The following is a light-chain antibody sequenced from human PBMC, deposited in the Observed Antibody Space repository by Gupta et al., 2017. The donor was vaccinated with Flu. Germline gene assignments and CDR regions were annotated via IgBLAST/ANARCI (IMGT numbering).Light chain of an antibody. CDR1: QNILYSSNNRNY. CDR3: QQDDSSPWT. J-gene: IGKJ1*01. V-gene: IGKV4-1*01. CDR2: WAS. Sequence: DIVMTQSPDSLTVSLGERATINCKSSQNILYSSNNRNYLSWYQQKAGQPPKLLIYWASTRESGVPDRFSGSGSGTDFTLTISGLQAEDVAVYYCQQDDSSPWTFGQGTKVEVK.